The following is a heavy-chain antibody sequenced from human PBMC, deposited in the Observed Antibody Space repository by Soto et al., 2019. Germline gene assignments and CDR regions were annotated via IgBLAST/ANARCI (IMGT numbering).Heavy chain of an antibody. V-gene: IGHV4-59*10. Sequence: PSETLSLTCAVSGDSITTNYWSWVRQSGGKGLEWIGRIHASRGANYNPSLKSRLTMSIDTSNNQFSLNPTSVTDADTAVYFCARNAYGWWNSYWGQGIVVTVSS. J-gene: IGHJ4*02. CDR3: ARNAYGWWNSY. CDR2: IHASRGA. D-gene: IGHD6-19*01. CDR1: GDSITTNY.